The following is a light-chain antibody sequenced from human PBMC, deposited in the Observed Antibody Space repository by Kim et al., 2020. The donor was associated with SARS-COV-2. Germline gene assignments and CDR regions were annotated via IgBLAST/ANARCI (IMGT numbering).Light chain of an antibody. CDR2: GNS. CDR3: QSYDSSLSGSV. Sequence: QEVTISCPGGSSNIGAGYDVHWYQPLPGTAPKLLIYGNSNRPSGVPDRFSGSKSGTSASLAITGLQAEDEADYYCQSYDSSLSGSVFGGGTQLTVL. J-gene: IGLJ2*01. V-gene: IGLV1-40*01. CDR1: SSNIGAGYD.